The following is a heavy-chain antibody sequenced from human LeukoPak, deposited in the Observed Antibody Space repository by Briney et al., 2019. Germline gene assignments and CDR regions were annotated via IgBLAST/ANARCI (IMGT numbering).Heavy chain of an antibody. CDR2: IYYSGST. J-gene: IGHJ4*02. D-gene: IGHD5-12*01. CDR1: GGSISSYY. V-gene: IGHV4-59*08. Sequence: SETLSLTCTVSGGSISSYYWSWIRQPPGKGLEWIGYIYYSGSTNYNPSLKSRVTISVDTSKNQFSLKLSSVTAADTAVYYCARHRWLRFPTHFDYWGQGTLVTVSS. CDR3: ARHRWLRFPTHFDY.